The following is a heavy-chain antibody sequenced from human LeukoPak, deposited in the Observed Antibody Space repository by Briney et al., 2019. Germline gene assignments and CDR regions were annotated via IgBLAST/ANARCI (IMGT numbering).Heavy chain of an antibody. J-gene: IGHJ6*03. CDR3: ARVHRGSSGYYWAPLSYYYYMDV. CDR2: INTYNGNT. D-gene: IGHD3-22*01. Sequence: ASVKVSCKASGYTFSRYGISWVRQAPGQGLEWMGWINTYNGNTNYGQKFQGRVTMTTDTSTSTVFMDLRSLRSDDTAVYYCARVHRGSSGYYWAPLSYYYYMDVWGKGTTVTVSS. V-gene: IGHV1-18*01. CDR1: GYTFSRYG.